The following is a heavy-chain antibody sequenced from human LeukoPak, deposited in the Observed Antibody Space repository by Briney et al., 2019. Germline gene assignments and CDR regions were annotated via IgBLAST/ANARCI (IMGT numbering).Heavy chain of an antibody. CDR3: VRGTATVTTGDY. CDR1: GGSISSGGYY. J-gene: IGHJ4*02. CDR2: ISYSGST. D-gene: IGHD4-17*01. V-gene: IGHV4-31*03. Sequence: SQTLSLTCTVSGGSISSGGYYWSWIRQHPGKGLEWIGYISYSGSTYYTPSLKSRVTISVDTSKNQFSLNLRSVTAADTAVYYCVRGTATVTTGDYWGQGTLVSVSS.